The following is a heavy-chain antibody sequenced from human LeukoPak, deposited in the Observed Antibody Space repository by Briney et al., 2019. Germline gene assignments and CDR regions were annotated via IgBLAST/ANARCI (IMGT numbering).Heavy chain of an antibody. CDR3: ASSLKWELLPLDY. D-gene: IGHD1-26*01. Sequence: PGGSLRLSCAASGFTFSSNYMSWVRQAPGKGLEWVSVIYSGGSTYYADSVKGRFTISRDNSKNTLYLQMNSLRAEDTAVYYCASSLKWELLPLDYWGQGTLVTVSS. CDR2: IYSGGST. V-gene: IGHV3-53*01. CDR1: GFTFSSNY. J-gene: IGHJ4*02.